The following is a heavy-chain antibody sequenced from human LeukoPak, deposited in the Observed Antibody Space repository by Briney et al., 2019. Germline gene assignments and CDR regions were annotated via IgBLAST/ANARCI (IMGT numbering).Heavy chain of an antibody. CDR2: ISYDGSNK. D-gene: IGHD1-20*01. CDR1: GFTFSSYA. CDR3: ARDLPPLTGAGAGFDY. Sequence: PGGSLRLSCAASGFTFSSYAMHWVRQAPGKGLEWVAVISYDGSNKYYADSVKGRFTISRDNSKNTLYLQMNSLRAEDTAVYYCARDLPPLTGAGAGFDYWGRGTLVTVSS. J-gene: IGHJ4*02. V-gene: IGHV3-30-3*01.